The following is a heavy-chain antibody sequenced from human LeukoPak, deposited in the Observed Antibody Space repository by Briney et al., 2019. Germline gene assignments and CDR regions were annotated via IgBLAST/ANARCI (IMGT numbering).Heavy chain of an antibody. J-gene: IGHJ4*02. CDR3: ARDASAAGSFDY. CDR2: FYSGGTT. D-gene: IGHD6-13*01. V-gene: IGHV3-53*01. CDR1: GFTVSSNY. Sequence: PGGSLRLSCAASGFTVSSNYMGWVRQAPGKGLEWVSVFYSGGTTYYADSVKGRFTISRDNSKNTLYLQMNSLRAEDTAVYYCARDASAAGSFDYWGQGTLVTVSS.